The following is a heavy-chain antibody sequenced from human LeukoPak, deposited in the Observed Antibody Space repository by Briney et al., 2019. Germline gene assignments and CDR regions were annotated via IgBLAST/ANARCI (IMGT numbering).Heavy chain of an antibody. J-gene: IGHJ4*02. V-gene: IGHV1-18*01. CDR2: INMYNGNT. CDR3: ARTHNYYDSSGHMRGYYFDY. Sequence: ASVKVSCKASGYTFTSYAISWVRQAPGQGPEWMGWINMYNGNTNYAQKLQGRVTMTTDTSTSTAYMELRSLRSDDTAVYYCARTHNYYDSSGHMRGYYFDYWGQGTLVTVSS. CDR1: GYTFTSYA. D-gene: IGHD3-22*01.